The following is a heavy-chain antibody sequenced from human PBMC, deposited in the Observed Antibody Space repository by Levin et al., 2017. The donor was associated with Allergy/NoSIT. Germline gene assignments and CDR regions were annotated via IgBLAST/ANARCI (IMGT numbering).Heavy chain of an antibody. V-gene: IGHV5-51*01. Sequence: GESLKISCKASEYSFTRYWIGWVRQMPGKGLEWMGIIYPGDSDVTYSPSFQGQVTISVDKSLSTAYLQWSSLKASDTAMYYGERWRNGYAQNFLDDWGQGTRVT. CDR2: IYPGDSDV. D-gene: IGHD3-3*01. CDR1: EYSFTRYW. J-gene: IGHJ4*02. CDR3: ERWRNGYAQNFLDD.